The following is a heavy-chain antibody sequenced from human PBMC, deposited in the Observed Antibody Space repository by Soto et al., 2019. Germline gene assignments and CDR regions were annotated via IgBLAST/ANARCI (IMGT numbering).Heavy chain of an antibody. CDR3: ARAQLSGYCSSTSCRVQDFDY. J-gene: IGHJ4*02. Sequence: QVQLVQSGAEVKKPGASVKVSCKASGYTFTSYGISWVRQAPGQGLEWMGWISAYNGNTNYAQKLQGRVTMTTDTSTSTAYMELRSLRSDDTAVYYCARAQLSGYCSSTSCRVQDFDYWGQGTLVTVSS. D-gene: IGHD2-2*03. V-gene: IGHV1-18*01. CDR1: GYTFTSYG. CDR2: ISAYNGNT.